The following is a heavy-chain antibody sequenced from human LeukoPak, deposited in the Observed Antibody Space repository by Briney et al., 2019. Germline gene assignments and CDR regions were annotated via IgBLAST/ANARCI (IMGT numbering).Heavy chain of an antibody. D-gene: IGHD2-15*01. CDR1: GGSISSYY. J-gene: IGHJ4*02. CDR3: ARGPAEYCSGGSCPTDY. Sequence: KPSETLSLTCTVSGGSISSYYWSWIRQPPGKGLEWIGYIYYSGSTNYNPSLKSRVTISVDTSKNQFSLKLSSVTAADTAVYYCARGPAEYCSGGSCPTDYWGQGTLVTVSS. V-gene: IGHV4-59*01. CDR2: IYYSGST.